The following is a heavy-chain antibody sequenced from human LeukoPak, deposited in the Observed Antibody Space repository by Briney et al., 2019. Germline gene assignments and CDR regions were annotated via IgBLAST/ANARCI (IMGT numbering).Heavy chain of an antibody. V-gene: IGHV4-59*01. D-gene: IGHD6-13*01. CDR3: ARDQGSSSWYSANWFDP. Sequence: SETLSLTCTVSGGSISSYYWSWIRQPPGKGLEWIGYIYYSGSTNYNPSPKSRVTISVDTSKNQFSLKLSSVTAADTAVYYCARDQGSSSWYSANWFDPWGQGTLVTVSS. CDR1: GGSISSYY. J-gene: IGHJ5*02. CDR2: IYYSGST.